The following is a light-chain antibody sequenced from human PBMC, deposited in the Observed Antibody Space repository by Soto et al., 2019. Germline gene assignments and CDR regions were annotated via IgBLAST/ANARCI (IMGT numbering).Light chain of an antibody. Sequence: QSALTQPPSASGSPGQSVTISCTGTSSDVGGYNYVSWYQQHPGKAPKLMIYEVSNRPSGVSNRFSGSKSGNAASLTISGLQAEDEADYFCFSFTTDWTHVFGTGTKVTVL. CDR1: SSDVGGYNY. CDR3: FSFTTDWTHV. CDR2: EVS. V-gene: IGLV2-14*01. J-gene: IGLJ1*01.